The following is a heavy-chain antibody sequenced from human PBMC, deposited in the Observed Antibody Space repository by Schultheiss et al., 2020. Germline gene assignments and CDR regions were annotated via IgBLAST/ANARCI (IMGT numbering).Heavy chain of an antibody. CDR2: IYYSGST. CDR1: GGSISSSGYY. D-gene: IGHD6-19*01. V-gene: IGHV4-39*01. CDR3: ARSYSSGWYYFDY. J-gene: IGHJ4*02. Sequence: SQTLSLTCTVSGGSISSSGYYWGWIRQPPGKGLEWIGSIYYSGSTYYNPSLKSRVTISVDTSKNQFSLKLSSVTAADTAVYYCARSYSSGWYYFDYWGQGTLVTVSS.